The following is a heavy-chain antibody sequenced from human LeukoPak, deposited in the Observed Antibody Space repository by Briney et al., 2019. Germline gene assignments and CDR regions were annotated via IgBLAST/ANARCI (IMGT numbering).Heavy chain of an antibody. Sequence: ASVKVSCKAFGYTFTSNYMHWVRQAPGQGPEWMGVISPSGGSTTYAQKFQGRVTLTRDMSTSTDYLELSSLRSEDTAVYYCARIDGYNYGLNWGQGTLVTVSS. J-gene: IGHJ4*02. CDR2: ISPSGGST. CDR1: GYTFTSNY. D-gene: IGHD5-24*01. CDR3: ARIDGYNYGLN. V-gene: IGHV1-46*01.